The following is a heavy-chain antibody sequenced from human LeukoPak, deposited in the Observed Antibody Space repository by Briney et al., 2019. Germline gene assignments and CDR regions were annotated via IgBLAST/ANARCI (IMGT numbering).Heavy chain of an antibody. CDR1: EFTFTTYG. Sequence: GGSLRLSCAASEFTFTTYGMHWVRQAPGKGLEWVAFIYYDGSNIYYADYVKGRFTISRDISKNTLYLQMDRLRAEDTAIYYCARDSKTNSFDYWGQGTLVTVSS. J-gene: IGHJ4*02. CDR3: ARDSKTNSFDY. V-gene: IGHV3-33*01. D-gene: IGHD1-1*01. CDR2: IYYDGSNI.